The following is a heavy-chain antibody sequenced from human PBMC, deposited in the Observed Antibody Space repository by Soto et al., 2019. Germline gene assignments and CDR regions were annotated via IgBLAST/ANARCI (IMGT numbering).Heavy chain of an antibody. CDR3: ARVPRQMLYGLTRNGMDV. Sequence: QVQLVQSGAAVSKPGSSVKVSCKASGGTFGIYAIGWVRQAPGQGLEWMGGIIPAFGTTKNAQKFQDRVDMTADESTNTVYMELRGLRFDDTAVYYCARVPRQMLYGLTRNGMDVWGQGTTLIVSS. D-gene: IGHD2-2*02. J-gene: IGHJ6*02. V-gene: IGHV1-69*01. CDR2: IIPAFGTT. CDR1: GGTFGIYA.